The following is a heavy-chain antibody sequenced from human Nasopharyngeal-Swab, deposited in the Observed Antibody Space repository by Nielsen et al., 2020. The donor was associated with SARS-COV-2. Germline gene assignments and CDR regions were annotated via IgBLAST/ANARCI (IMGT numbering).Heavy chain of an antibody. Sequence: GGSLRLSCAASGFTVSSYAMSWVRQAEGKGLEWVSAISGSGGSTYYAASVKGRLTISRDNSKKTLYLQMYSLRAEDTAVYYCAKTLSRIAGPPNYFDYWGQGTLVTVSS. CDR3: AKTLSRIAGPPNYFDY. V-gene: IGHV3-23*01. CDR1: GFTVSSYA. J-gene: IGHJ4*02. CDR2: ISGSGGST. D-gene: IGHD6-6*01.